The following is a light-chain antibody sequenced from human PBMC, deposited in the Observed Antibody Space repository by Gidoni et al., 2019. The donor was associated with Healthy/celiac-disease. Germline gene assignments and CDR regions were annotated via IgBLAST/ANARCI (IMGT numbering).Light chain of an antibody. Sequence: EIVMTQSPATRSVSPGERATLSCRASQSVSSNLAWYQQKPGQAPRLLIYGASTRATGIPARFSCSGSGTEFTLTISSLQSEDFAVYYCQQYNNWPPYTFGQGTKLEIK. J-gene: IGKJ2*01. CDR3: QQYNNWPPYT. V-gene: IGKV3-15*01. CDR2: GAS. CDR1: QSVSSN.